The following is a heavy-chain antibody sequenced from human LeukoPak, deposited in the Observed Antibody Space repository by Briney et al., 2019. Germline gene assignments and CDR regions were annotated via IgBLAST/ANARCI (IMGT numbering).Heavy chain of an antibody. Sequence: ASVKVSCKASGGPXSSYAISWVRQAPGQGLEWMGRIIPILRITNYAQSFQGRVTITADKSTSTAYMEVSSLRSEDTAVYYCATGVHSSGFYYFDYWGQGTLVTVSS. CDR2: IIPILRIT. V-gene: IGHV1-69*04. J-gene: IGHJ4*02. CDR1: GGPXSSYA. D-gene: IGHD3-22*01. CDR3: ATGVHSSGFYYFDY.